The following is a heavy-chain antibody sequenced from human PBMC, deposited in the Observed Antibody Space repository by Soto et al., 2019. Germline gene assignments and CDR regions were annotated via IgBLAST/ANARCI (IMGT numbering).Heavy chain of an antibody. V-gene: IGHV3-49*03. CDR2: LRSKSYGKTT. D-gene: IGHD4-17*01. Sequence: GGSLRLSCSTSGFTFGEYRMTWFRQAPGKGMEWVGLLRSKSYGKTTEYAASATDRFTISRDDSKRIVYLHMNSLKADVTAIYYCTRERGDHSDPKWYFDRRGRVT. CDR1: GFTFGEYR. J-gene: IGHJ2*01. CDR3: TRERGDHSDPKWYFDR.